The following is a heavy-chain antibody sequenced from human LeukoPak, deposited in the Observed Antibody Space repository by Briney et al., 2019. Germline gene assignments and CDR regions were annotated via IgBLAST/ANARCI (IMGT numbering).Heavy chain of an antibody. CDR2: ISSSSSYI. D-gene: IGHD5-18*01. CDR1: GFTFSSYS. Sequence: GGSLRLSCAASGFTFSSYSMNWVRQAPGKGLEGVSSISSSSSYIYYADSVKGRFTISRDNAKNSLYLQMNSLRAEDTAVYYCARGRSNSYGHNDAFDIWGQGTMVTVSS. CDR3: ARGRSNSYGHNDAFDI. J-gene: IGHJ3*02. V-gene: IGHV3-21*01.